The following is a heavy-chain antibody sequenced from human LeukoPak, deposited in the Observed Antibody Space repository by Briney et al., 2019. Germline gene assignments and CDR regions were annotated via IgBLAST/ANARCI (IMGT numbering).Heavy chain of an antibody. Sequence: SVKVSCKASGGTFSSYAISWVRQAPGQGLEWMGRIIPILGIANYAQKFQGRVTITADKSTSTAYMELSSLRSEDTAVYYCAREGKTIAAPTTWGQGTLVTVSS. CDR3: AREGKTIAAPTT. CDR1: GGTFSSYA. J-gene: IGHJ5*02. V-gene: IGHV1-69*04. CDR2: IIPILGIA. D-gene: IGHD6-13*01.